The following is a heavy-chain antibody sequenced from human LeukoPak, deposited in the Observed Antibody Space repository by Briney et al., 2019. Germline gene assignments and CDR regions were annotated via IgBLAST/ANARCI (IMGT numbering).Heavy chain of an antibody. Sequence: SETLSLTCTVSGGSISSGDYYWTWLRQPPGQGLEWIGYIYYSGTTYYNPSLKSRVSISVDTSKNQFSLNLSSVTAADTAVYYCARRSSGWYDYWSQGTLVTVSS. CDR1: GGSISSGDYY. J-gene: IGHJ4*02. CDR3: ARRSSGWYDY. D-gene: IGHD6-19*01. CDR2: IYYSGTT. V-gene: IGHV4-30-4*01.